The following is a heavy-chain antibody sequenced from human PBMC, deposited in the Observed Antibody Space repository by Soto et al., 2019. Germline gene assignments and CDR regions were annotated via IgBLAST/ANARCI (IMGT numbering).Heavy chain of an antibody. J-gene: IGHJ5*02. Sequence: SETLSLTCTVSGGSISSSTYYWGWIRQAPGKGLEWIGSIYYSGSTYYNPSLKSRVTISVDTSKNQFSLKLSSVTAADTAVYYCARQRDACSGGSCHNWFDPWGQGTLVTVSS. CDR3: ARQRDACSGGSCHNWFDP. V-gene: IGHV4-39*01. D-gene: IGHD2-15*01. CDR1: GGSISSSTYY. CDR2: IYYSGST.